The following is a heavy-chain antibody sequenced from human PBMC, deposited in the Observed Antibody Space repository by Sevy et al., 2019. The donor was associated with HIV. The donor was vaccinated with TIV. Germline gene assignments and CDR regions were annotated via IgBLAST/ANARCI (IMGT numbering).Heavy chain of an antibody. CDR1: GFTFSSYA. V-gene: IGHV3-23*01. CDR2: ISGSGGST. CDR3: AKARPPREYSSSWITFDYGMDV. J-gene: IGHJ6*02. Sequence: GGSLRLSCAASGFTFSSYAMSWVRQAPGKGLEWVSAISGSGGSTYYADSVKGRFTISRDNSKNTLYLQMNSLRAEDTAVYYCAKARPPREYSSSWITFDYGMDVWGQGTTVTVSS. D-gene: IGHD6-13*01.